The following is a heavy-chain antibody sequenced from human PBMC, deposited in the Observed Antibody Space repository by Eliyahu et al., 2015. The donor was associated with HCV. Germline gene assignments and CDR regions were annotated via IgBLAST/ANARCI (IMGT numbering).Heavy chain of an antibody. CDR2: ISVAGATP. CDR3: AKHRYSSGALLDY. Sequence: QLLESGGGLVQPGGSLRLSCXASGFSFSGXAXGWVRQAPGTGLEWVSSISVAGATPYYADSVKARFTISRDDSQSTLYLQMNSLRAEDTALYYCAKHRYSSGALLDYWGQGTLVTVSS. J-gene: IGHJ4*02. D-gene: IGHD3-22*01. V-gene: IGHV3-23*01. CDR1: GFSFSGXA.